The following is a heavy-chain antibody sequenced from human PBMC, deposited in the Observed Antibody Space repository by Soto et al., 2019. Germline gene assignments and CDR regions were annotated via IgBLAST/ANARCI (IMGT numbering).Heavy chain of an antibody. J-gene: IGHJ6*02. Sequence: PGGSLRLSCAASGVIFSAFGMTWVRQAPGKGLQWVSTISGDGSSTYYADSVKGRFTISRDNSKSTAYLQMNSLGAEDTAVYYCAKSIGVVIKTYYYYYGMDVWGQGTTVTVSS. CDR2: ISGDGSST. D-gene: IGHD3-3*01. CDR3: AKSIGVVIKTYYYYYGMDV. CDR1: GVIFSAFG. V-gene: IGHV3-23*01.